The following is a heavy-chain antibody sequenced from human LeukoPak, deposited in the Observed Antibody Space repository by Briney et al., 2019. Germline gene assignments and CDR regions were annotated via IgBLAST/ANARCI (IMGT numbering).Heavy chain of an antibody. V-gene: IGHV3-48*04. CDR1: GFPFSEYS. D-gene: IGHD3-16*02. CDR2: ISRSGGTI. J-gene: IGHJ5*02. CDR3: ARLGGGGVISNWFDP. Sequence: GGSLRLSCAASGFPFSEYSMNWVRQAPGKGLEWISYISRSGGTIYYADSMKGRVTISRDNAKNSLYLQMNSLRAEDTAVYYCARLGGGGVISNWFDPWGQGTLVAVSS.